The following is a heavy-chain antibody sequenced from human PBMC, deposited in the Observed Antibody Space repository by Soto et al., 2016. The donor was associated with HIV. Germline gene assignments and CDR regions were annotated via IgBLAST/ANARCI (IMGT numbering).Heavy chain of an antibody. CDR3: ARDFRWQXQLARYFDY. D-gene: IGHD6-13*01. CDR2: ISSSSTK. CDR1: GSTFMSHS. J-gene: IGHJ4*03. V-gene: IGHV3-48*01. Sequence: EVQLVESGGGLVQPGGSLRLSCAASGSTFMSHSMNWVRQAPGKGLEWVSYISSSSTKYYADSVKGRFTVSRDNAKNSLYLQMNSLRAEDTAVYYCARDFRWQXQLARYFDYVGPGTWSPSP.